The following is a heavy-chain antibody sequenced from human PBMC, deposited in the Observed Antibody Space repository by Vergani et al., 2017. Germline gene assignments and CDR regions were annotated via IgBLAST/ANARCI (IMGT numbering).Heavy chain of an antibody. Sequence: QVQLVQSGAELKKPGASVSVSCKGSSHTFQTYGISWVRQAPGKGLEWMAWIRPYTGHTIYAQKFQDRVTMTADTSTNTAYMELRSLRSDDTAVYFCASVAPSNSGVHPTAFNVWGQGTLVTVSS. CDR3: ASVAPSNSGVHPTAFNV. CDR2: IRPYTGHT. D-gene: IGHD3-10*01. J-gene: IGHJ3*01. V-gene: IGHV1-18*01. CDR1: SHTFQTYG.